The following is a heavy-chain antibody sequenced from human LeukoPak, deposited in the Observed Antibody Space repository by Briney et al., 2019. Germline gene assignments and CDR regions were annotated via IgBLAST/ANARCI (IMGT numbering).Heavy chain of an antibody. D-gene: IGHD4-17*01. CDR3: ARVDGDYYFDY. Sequence: SETLSLTCTVSGGSISSGAFYWSWIRQHPGKGLEWIGYIYYSGTTYYNPSLMSRVTVSVDTSKNQFSLKVSSVTAADTAVYYCARVDGDYYFDYWGQGTLVTVSS. CDR2: IYYSGTT. CDR1: GGSISSGAFY. J-gene: IGHJ4*02. V-gene: IGHV4-30-4*08.